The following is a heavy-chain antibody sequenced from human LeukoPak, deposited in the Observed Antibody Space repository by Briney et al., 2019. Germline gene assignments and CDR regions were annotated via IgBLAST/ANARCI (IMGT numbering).Heavy chain of an antibody. CDR1: GFTFSSYW. J-gene: IGHJ4*02. CDR2: IKQDGSEK. D-gene: IGHD6-19*01. V-gene: IGHV3-7*01. Sequence: GRSLRLSCAASGFTFSSYWMSWVRQAPGKGLEWVANIKQDGSEKYYVDSVKGRFTISRDNAKNSLYLQMNSLRAEDTAVYYCASGGYSSGWYYFDYGAQGTLVTVSS. CDR3: ASGGYSSGWYYFDY.